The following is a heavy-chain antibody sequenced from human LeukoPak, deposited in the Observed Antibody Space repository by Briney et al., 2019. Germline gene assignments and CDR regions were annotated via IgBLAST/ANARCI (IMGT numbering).Heavy chain of an antibody. Sequence: PGRSLRLSCAASGFTFSSYGMHWVRQAPGKGLEWVAVISYDGSNKYYADSVKGRFTISRDNSKNTLYLQMNSLRAEDTAVYYCAKDLAYYDTSAPSGYWGQGTLVTVSS. V-gene: IGHV3-30*18. J-gene: IGHJ4*02. CDR2: ISYDGSNK. CDR3: AKDLAYYDTSAPSGY. CDR1: GFTFSSYG. D-gene: IGHD3-22*01.